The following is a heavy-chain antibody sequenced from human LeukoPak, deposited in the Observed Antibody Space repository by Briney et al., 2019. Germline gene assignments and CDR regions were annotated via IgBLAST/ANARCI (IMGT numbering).Heavy chain of an antibody. V-gene: IGHV3-7*02. CDR3: ARGSGPGGYYSPSDH. D-gene: IGHD3-22*01. CDR1: GFTFSSYW. Sequence: PGRSLRLSCAASGFTFSSYWMSWVRQAPGQGLEWVANIKQDGSEKDYVDSVRGRFTISRDNAKNSLYLQMNSLRPEDTAMYYCARGSGPGGYYSPSDHWGQGTLVSVSS. J-gene: IGHJ4*02. CDR2: IKQDGSEK.